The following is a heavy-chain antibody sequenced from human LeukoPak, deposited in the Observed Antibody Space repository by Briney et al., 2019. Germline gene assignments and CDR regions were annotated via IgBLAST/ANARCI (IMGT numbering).Heavy chain of an antibody. CDR2: INPSGGST. V-gene: IGHV1-46*01. D-gene: IGHD6-13*01. J-gene: IGHJ4*02. Sequence: ASVNVSCKASGYTFTSYYMHWVRQAPGQGLEWMGIINPSGGSTSYAQKFQGRVTMTEDTSTDTAYMELSSLRSEDTAVYYCATDLGIVATHRPSPTQDYWGQGTLVTVSS. CDR3: ATDLGIVATHRPSPTQDY. CDR1: GYTFTSYY.